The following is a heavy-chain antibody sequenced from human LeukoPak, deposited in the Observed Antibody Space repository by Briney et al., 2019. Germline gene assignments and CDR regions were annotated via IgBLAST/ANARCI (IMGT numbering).Heavy chain of an antibody. J-gene: IGHJ4*02. D-gene: IGHD3-10*01. CDR2: IKQDGSEK. CDR3: ARDKSAGADTGSSFYY. CDR1: GFTFSNYW. V-gene: IGHV3-7*03. Sequence: PGGSLRLSCAASGFTFSNYWMTWARQAPGKGLEWVASIKQDGSEKYYVDSVKGRFTFSRDNAKNSLYLQMDSLRAEDTAVYYCARDKSAGADTGSSFYYWGQGALVTVSS.